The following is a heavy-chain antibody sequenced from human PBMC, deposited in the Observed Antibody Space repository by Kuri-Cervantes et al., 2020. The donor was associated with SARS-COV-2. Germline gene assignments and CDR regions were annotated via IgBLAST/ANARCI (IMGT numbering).Heavy chain of an antibody. CDR3: ARRGYSYGFDYYGMDV. CDR1: GYTFTGYY. V-gene: IGHV1-2*02. CDR2: INPNSGGT. D-gene: IGHD5-18*01. Sequence: ASVKVSCKASGYTFTGYYMHWVRQAPGQGLEWMGWINPNSGGTNYAQKFQGRVTMTRDKSISTAYLQWSSLKASDTAMYYCARRGYSYGFDYYGMDVWGQGTTVTVSS. J-gene: IGHJ6*02.